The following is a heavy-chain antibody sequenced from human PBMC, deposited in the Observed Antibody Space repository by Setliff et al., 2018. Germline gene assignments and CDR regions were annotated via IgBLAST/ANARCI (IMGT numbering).Heavy chain of an antibody. Sequence: SETLSLTCTVSGGSISSYYWSWIRQPAGKGLEWIGRIYTSGSTNYNPSLKSRVTMSVDTSKNQFSLKLSSVTAADTAVYYCARTVYGSGSPTIRFDIWGQGTMVTVSS. D-gene: IGHD3-10*01. CDR1: GGSISSYY. V-gene: IGHV4-4*07. CDR2: IYTSGST. J-gene: IGHJ3*02. CDR3: ARTVYGSGSPTIRFDI.